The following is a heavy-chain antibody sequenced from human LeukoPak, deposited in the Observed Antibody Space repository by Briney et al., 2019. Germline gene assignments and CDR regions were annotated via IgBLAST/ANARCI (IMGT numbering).Heavy chain of an antibody. CDR2: INTDGTST. Sequence: PGGSLRLSCAASGFTFSSYWMHWVRQAPGKGLVWVSRINTDGTSTTYADSVKGRFTISRDNAKNTLYLQMNSLRAEDTAVYYCARGGYDILTGYYKDYFDYWGQGTLVTVSS. CDR1: GFTFSSYW. CDR3: ARGGYDILTGYYKDYFDY. D-gene: IGHD3-9*01. V-gene: IGHV3-74*01. J-gene: IGHJ4*02.